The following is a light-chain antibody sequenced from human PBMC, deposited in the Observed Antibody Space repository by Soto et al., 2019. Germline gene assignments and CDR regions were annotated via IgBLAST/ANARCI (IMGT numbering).Light chain of an antibody. J-gene: IGKJ2*01. CDR2: GAA. V-gene: IGKV3-20*01. Sequence: EIALTQSPGTLSLSPGERATLSCRASQSLSSSYLAWYQQKPGQAPRLLIYGAASRATAIPDRFSGSGSGTDSTLTISRLKPEDVAGYYCQQYGSSPYTFGQGTKLEI. CDR1: QSLSSSY. CDR3: QQYGSSPYT.